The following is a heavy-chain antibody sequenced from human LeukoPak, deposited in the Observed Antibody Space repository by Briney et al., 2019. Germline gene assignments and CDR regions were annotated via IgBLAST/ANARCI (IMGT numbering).Heavy chain of an antibody. Sequence: SETLSLTCTVSGDSISSGDYYWSWIRQPAGKGLEWIGRIDASGRTNYNPSLKSRVIISVDTSKNQFSLKLTSVTAGDTAVYYCARVGKVRGFLRGQGTMVTVSS. V-gene: IGHV4-61*02. CDR2: IDASGRT. CDR1: GDSISSGDYY. D-gene: IGHD3-10*01. CDR3: ARVGKVRGFL. J-gene: IGHJ3*01.